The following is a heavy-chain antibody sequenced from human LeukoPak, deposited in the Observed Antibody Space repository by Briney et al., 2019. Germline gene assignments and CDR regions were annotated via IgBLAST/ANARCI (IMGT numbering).Heavy chain of an antibody. CDR2: VFDSGRT. Sequence: PSETLSLTCTVSGGSMTTHHWNWIRQTPGKGLEWIGYVFDSGRTKVNPSLTSRVTLSTDTSKNQLSLRLSSVTAADTAVYYCTTIKRGDIFGNFDFWGQGILVTVSS. CDR3: TTIKRGDIFGNFDF. CDR1: GGSMTTHH. J-gene: IGHJ4*02. V-gene: IGHV4-59*11. D-gene: IGHD5-18*01.